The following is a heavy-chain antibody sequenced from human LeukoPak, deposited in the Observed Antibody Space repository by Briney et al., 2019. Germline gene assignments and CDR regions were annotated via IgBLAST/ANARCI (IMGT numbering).Heavy chain of an antibody. Sequence: GGSLRLSCAASGFTFSSYSMNWVRQAPGKGLEWVSSISGGGESTYYADSVKGRFTVSRDNSKNTLYLQINSLRGEDTAVYYCAKGKYSSGGVPDYWGQGTLVTVSS. V-gene: IGHV3-23*01. CDR2: ISGGGEST. CDR3: AKGKYSSGGVPDY. J-gene: IGHJ4*02. D-gene: IGHD6-19*01. CDR1: GFTFSSYS.